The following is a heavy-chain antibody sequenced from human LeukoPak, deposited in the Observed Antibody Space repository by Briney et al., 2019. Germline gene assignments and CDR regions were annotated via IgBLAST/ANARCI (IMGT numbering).Heavy chain of an antibody. D-gene: IGHD3-10*01. CDR2: IYWDDDK. V-gene: IGHV2-5*02. Sequence: SGPTLVNPTQTLTLTCTFSGFSLSASGVGVGWIRQPPGKALEWLALIYWDDDKRYSPSLKSRLTITKDTSKNQVVLTMTNMDPVDTATYYRAHSVTMVRGASYYFDYWGQGTLVTVSS. CDR3: AHSVTMVRGASYYFDY. J-gene: IGHJ4*02. CDR1: GFSLSASGVG.